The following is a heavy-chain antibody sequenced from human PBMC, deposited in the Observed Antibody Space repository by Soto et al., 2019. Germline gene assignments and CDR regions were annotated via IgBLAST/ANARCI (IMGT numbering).Heavy chain of an antibody. CDR1: GGSISSGDYK. J-gene: IGHJ5*02. Sequence: QVQLQESGPGLVKPSQTLSLTCTVSGGSISSGDYKWSWIRQPPGKGLEWIGYIYYSGSTYYNPSLKSRLTISLDRTKKQLSLSLRSVTAADTAVYYCARVGSSFDPWGQGTLVTVSS. CDR3: ARVGSSFDP. V-gene: IGHV4-30-4*01. D-gene: IGHD1-26*01. CDR2: IYYSGST.